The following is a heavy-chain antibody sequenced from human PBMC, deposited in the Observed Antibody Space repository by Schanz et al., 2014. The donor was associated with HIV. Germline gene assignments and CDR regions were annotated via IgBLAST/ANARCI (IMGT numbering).Heavy chain of an antibody. CDR3: AREIDSSSWSFAGYYYGMDV. J-gene: IGHJ6*02. CDR1: GFTFSGSA. D-gene: IGHD6-13*01. V-gene: IGHV3-48*03. CDR2: ISVSGNSI. Sequence: VQLVESGGGVVQPGRSLKLSCAASGFTFSGSAMHWVRQAPGKGLQWISYISVSGNSIYYADSVKGRFTISRDNAKNSMFLQMNSLRAEDTAVYYCAREIDSSSWSFAGYYYGMDVWGRGTTVTVSS.